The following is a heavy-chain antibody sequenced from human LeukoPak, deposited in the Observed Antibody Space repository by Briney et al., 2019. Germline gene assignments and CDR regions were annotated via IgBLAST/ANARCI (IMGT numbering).Heavy chain of an antibody. V-gene: IGHV3-30*02. CDR3: ALDTAMVSVSD. D-gene: IGHD5-18*01. Sequence: GGSLRLSCAASGFTFSRYGMHWVRQAPGKGLEWVSFIQTDGSEIYYTDSVKGRFTISRDNSKNTVYLQMNSLRTEDTALYYCALDTAMVSVSDWGQGTLVTVSS. CDR1: GFTFSRYG. J-gene: IGHJ4*02. CDR2: IQTDGSEI.